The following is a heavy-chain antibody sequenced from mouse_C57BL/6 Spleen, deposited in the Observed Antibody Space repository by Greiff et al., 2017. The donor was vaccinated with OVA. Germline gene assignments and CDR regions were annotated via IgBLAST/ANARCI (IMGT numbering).Heavy chain of an antibody. CDR1: GYAFSSSW. Sequence: VQLQQSGPELVKPGASVKISCKASGYAFSSSWMNWVKQRPGKGLEWIGRIYPGDGDTNYNGKFKGKATLTADKSSSTAYMQLSSLTSEDSAIYYCARSLYYDYDEDYAMDYWGQGTSVTVSS. V-gene: IGHV1-82*01. CDR2: IYPGDGDT. D-gene: IGHD2-4*01. J-gene: IGHJ4*01. CDR3: ARSLYYDYDEDYAMDY.